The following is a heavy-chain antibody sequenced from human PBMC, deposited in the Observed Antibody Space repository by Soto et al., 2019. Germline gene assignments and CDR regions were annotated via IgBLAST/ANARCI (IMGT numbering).Heavy chain of an antibody. CDR2: IFSNDEK. CDR1: GFSLSNARMG. J-gene: IGHJ5*02. D-gene: IGHD6-13*01. CDR3: ARIRSSSWDLGGGWFDP. Sequence: QVTLKESGPVLVNPTETLTLTCTVSGFSLSNARMGVSWIRQPPGKALEWLAHIFSNDEKSYSTSLKSRLTISKDTSKSQVVLTMTNMDPVDTATYYCARIRSSSWDLGGGWFDPWGQGTLVTVSS. V-gene: IGHV2-26*01.